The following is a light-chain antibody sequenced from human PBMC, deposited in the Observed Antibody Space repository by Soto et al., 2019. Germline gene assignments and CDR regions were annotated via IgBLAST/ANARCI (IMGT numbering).Light chain of an antibody. J-gene: IGKJ1*01. V-gene: IGKV1-5*01. Sequence: DIQMTQSPSTLSASLGDRVTITCRASQRISPWLAWYQQKPGRAPRLLIYGASTLETGVSSRFSGSGSETDFTLTINSLQPDDIATYVCQQYKSFPRTFGQGTKVEIK. CDR1: QRISPW. CDR2: GAS. CDR3: QQYKSFPRT.